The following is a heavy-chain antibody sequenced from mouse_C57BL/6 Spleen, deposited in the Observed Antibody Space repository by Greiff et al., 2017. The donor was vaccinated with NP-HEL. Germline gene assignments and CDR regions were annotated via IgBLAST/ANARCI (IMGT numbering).Heavy chain of an antibody. Sequence: QVQLQQPGAELVMPGASVKLSCKASGYTFTSYWMHWVKQRPGQGLEWIGEIDPSDSYTNYNQKFKGKSTLTVDKSSSTAYMQLSSLTSEDSAVDYCARRGNYGTDWYFDVWGTGTTVTVSS. CDR3: ARRGNYGTDWYFDV. CDR1: GYTFTSYW. D-gene: IGHD2-1*01. J-gene: IGHJ1*03. V-gene: IGHV1-69*01. CDR2: IDPSDSYT.